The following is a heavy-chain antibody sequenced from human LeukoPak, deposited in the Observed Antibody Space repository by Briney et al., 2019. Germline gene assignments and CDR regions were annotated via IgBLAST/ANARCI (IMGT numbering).Heavy chain of an antibody. CDR3: ARGPPGDY. CDR1: GFTFSDYY. V-gene: IGHV3-69-1*02. CDR2: ISSSNYI. J-gene: IGHJ4*02. Sequence: GGSLRLSCAASGFTFSDYYMSWIRQAPGKGLEWVSSISSSNYIDYADSVKGRFTISRDNAKNSLYLQMNTLRAEDTALYYCARGPPGDYWGQGTLVTVSS. D-gene: IGHD3-10*01.